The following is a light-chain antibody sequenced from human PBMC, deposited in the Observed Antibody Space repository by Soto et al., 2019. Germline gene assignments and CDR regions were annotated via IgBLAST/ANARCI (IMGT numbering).Light chain of an antibody. Sequence: QSVLTQPPSVSAAPGQKVTISCSGSSSNIGSNYVSWYQHLPGTAPKLLVFDDNKRPSRIPDRFAASKSGTSATLGIAGLQTGDEADYYCATWDNMLRAVLFGGGTKLTVL. CDR1: SSNIGSNY. J-gene: IGLJ2*01. CDR3: ATWDNMLRAVL. V-gene: IGLV1-51*01. CDR2: DDN.